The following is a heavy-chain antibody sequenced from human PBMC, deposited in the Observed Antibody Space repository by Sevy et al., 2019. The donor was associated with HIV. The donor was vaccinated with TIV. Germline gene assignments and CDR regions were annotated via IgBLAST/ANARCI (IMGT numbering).Heavy chain of an antibody. CDR3: ARGMMVRGVIIYGDY. CDR1: GFTFSSYA. CDR2: ISYDGSNK. Sequence: GGSLRLSCAASGFTFSSYAMHWVRQAPGKGLEWVAVISYDGSNKYYAYSVKGRFTISRDNSKNTLYLQMNSLRAEDTAAYYCARGMMVRGVIIYGDYWGQGTLVTVSS. J-gene: IGHJ4*02. V-gene: IGHV3-30-3*01. D-gene: IGHD3-10*01.